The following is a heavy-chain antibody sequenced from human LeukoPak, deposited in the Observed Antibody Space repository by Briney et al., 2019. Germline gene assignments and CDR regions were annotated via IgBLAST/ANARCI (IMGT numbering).Heavy chain of an antibody. V-gene: IGHV3-21*01. Sequence: PGGSLRLSCAASAFTFSNYGMNWVRQAPGKGLGWVSSISDSGTYIYYADSVKGRFTISRDNAKNSLYLQMNSLRAEDTAVYYCARRVLYYDILTGLNTYYGMDVWGQGTTVTVSS. D-gene: IGHD3-9*01. CDR3: ARRVLYYDILTGLNTYYGMDV. CDR1: AFTFSNYG. CDR2: ISDSGTYI. J-gene: IGHJ6*02.